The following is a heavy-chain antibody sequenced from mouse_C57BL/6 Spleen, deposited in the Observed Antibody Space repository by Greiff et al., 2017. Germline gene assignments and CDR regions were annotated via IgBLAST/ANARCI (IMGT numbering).Heavy chain of an antibody. CDR1: GYTFTSYW. D-gene: IGHD2-14*01. J-gene: IGHJ2*01. V-gene: IGHV1-50*01. Sequence: VQLQQPGAELVKPGASVKLSCKASGYTFTSYWMQWVKQRPGQGLEWIGEIDPADSYTNYNQKFKGKATLTGAPSSSTAYMQLSSLTSEDAAVYDGARANGRGYDVDDGGQGTTRTGS. CDR3: ARANGRGYDVDD. CDR2: IDPADSYT.